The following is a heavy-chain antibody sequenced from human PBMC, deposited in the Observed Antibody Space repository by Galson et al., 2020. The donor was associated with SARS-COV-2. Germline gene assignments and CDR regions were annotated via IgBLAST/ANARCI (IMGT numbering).Heavy chain of an antibody. J-gene: IGHJ6*02. V-gene: IGHV1-2*02. Sequence: ASVKVSCKASGYTFTGYYMHWVRQAPGQGLEWMGWINPNSGGTNYAQKFQGRVTMTRDTSISTAYMELSRLRSDDTAVYYCARVDCSSTSCYTGSFYYYYYGMDVWGQGTTVTVSS. CDR1: GYTFTGYY. CDR2: INPNSGGT. CDR3: ARVDCSSTSCYTGSFYYYYYGMDV. D-gene: IGHD2-2*02.